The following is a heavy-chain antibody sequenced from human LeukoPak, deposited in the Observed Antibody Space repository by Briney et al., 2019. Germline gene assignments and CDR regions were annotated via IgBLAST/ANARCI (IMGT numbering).Heavy chain of an antibody. D-gene: IGHD5-24*01. CDR2: INPNNGGT. CDR3: ARADGYNWNDAFDI. Sequence: ASVKVSCKASGYTFTGYYMHWVRQAPGQGLEWMGRINPNNGGTNYAQKFQGRVTMTRDTSISTAYMELSRLRSDDTAVYYCARADGYNWNDAFDIWGQGTMVTVSS. J-gene: IGHJ3*02. V-gene: IGHV1-2*06. CDR1: GYTFTGYY.